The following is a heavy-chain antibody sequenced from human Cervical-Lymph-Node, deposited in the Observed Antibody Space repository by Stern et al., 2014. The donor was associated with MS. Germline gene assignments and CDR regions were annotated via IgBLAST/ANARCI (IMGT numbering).Heavy chain of an antibody. CDR3: ARGVLGFGEFPYGMDV. V-gene: IGHV4-4*07. CDR2: IKTLGST. J-gene: IGHJ6*02. CDR1: GGSISSYY. Sequence: QGQLQEWVPGKVKPSETLSLICSVSGGSISSYYCSWVRQPAGKGLEWIWRIKTLGSTNVHPPPRSRLTMSEDASKTQFSLKLKSVTAADTAVYYCARGVLGFGEFPYGMDVWGQGTTVTVSS. D-gene: IGHD3-10*01.